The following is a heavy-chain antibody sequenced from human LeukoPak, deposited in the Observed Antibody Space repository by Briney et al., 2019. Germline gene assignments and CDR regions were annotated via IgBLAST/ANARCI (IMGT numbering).Heavy chain of an antibody. CDR2: MSAYNGNT. CDR3: ARDPLYSSPASYYYYMDV. Sequence: ASVKVSCKASGYTFTSYGISWVRQAPGQGREGMGWMSAYNGNTNSAQKLQGRLTMTTDTSTSTAYMELRSLISDDTAVYYCARDPLYSSPASYYYYMDVWGKGTTVTVSS. J-gene: IGHJ6*03. D-gene: IGHD6-13*01. CDR1: GYTFTSYG. V-gene: IGHV1-18*01.